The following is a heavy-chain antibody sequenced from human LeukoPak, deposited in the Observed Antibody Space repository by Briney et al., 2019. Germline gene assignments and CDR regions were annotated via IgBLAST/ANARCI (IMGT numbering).Heavy chain of an antibody. Sequence: GGSLRLSCAASGFTVSSNYMSWVRQGPGKRLEWVSVIYSGGSTYYADSVKGRFTISRDNSKNTLYLQMNSLRAEDTAVYYCARHTPYCSGGSCYSYYFDYWGQGTLVTVSS. CDR2: IYSGGST. CDR3: ARHTPYCSGGSCYSYYFDY. D-gene: IGHD2-15*01. V-gene: IGHV3-53*01. J-gene: IGHJ4*02. CDR1: GFTVSSNY.